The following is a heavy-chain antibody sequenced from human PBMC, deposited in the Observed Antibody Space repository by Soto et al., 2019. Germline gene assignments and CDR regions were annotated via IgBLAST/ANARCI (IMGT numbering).Heavy chain of an antibody. CDR2: ISSSSSTI. J-gene: IGHJ1*01. CDR1: GFTFSSYS. V-gene: IGHV3-48*01. CDR3: ARDGSGCSSTSCYASEYFQH. D-gene: IGHD2-2*01. Sequence: EVQLVESGGGLVQPGGSLRLSCAASGFTFSSYSMNWVRQAPGKGLEWVSYISSSSSTIYYADSVKGRFTISRDNAKNSLYRQMNSLRAEDTAVYYCARDGSGCSSTSCYASEYFQHWGQGTLVTVSS.